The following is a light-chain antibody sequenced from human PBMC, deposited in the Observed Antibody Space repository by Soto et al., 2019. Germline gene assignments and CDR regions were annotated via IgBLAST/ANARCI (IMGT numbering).Light chain of an antibody. J-gene: IGKJ5*01. V-gene: IGKV3-20*01. CDR1: QSLSSNY. Sequence: EIVLTQSPGTLSLSPVEGATLSCRASQSLSSNYLAWYQQKPGQAPRLLIYGESRRATGIPDRFSGSGSGTDFTLAISRLEPEDSAVYYCQQYGGSPSITFGQGTRLEIK. CDR3: QQYGGSPSIT. CDR2: GES.